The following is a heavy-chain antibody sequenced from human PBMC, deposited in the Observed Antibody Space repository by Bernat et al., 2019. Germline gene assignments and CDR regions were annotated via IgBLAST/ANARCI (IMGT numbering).Heavy chain of an antibody. D-gene: IGHD5-18*01. CDR2: IIPILGIA. V-gene: IGHV1-69*08. Sequence: QVQLVQSGAEVKKPGSSVKVSCKASAGTFSSYTISWVRQAPGQGLEWMGRIIPILGIANYAQKFQGRVTITADKSTSTAYMELSSLRSEDTAVYYCARDRSYVDTAIDDAFDVWGQGTMVTVSS. CDR1: AGTFSSYT. CDR3: ARDRSYVDTAIDDAFDV. J-gene: IGHJ3*01.